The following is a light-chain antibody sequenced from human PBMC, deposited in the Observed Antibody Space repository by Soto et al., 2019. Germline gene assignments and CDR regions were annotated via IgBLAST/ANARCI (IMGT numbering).Light chain of an antibody. CDR1: SSDVGGYNY. CDR3: SSYAGSNTPLYV. V-gene: IGLV2-14*01. CDR2: EVS. J-gene: IGLJ1*01. Sequence: QSVLTQPASVSGSPGQSITSSCTGTSSDVGGYNYVSWYQQYPDKAPKLMIFEVSNRPSGVSDRFSGSKSGNTASLTISGLQAEDEADYYCSSYAGSNTPLYVFGTGTKVTVL.